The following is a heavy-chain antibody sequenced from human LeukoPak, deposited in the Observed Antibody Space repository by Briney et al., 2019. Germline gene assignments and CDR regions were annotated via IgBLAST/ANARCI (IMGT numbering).Heavy chain of an antibody. CDR3: ARGGRYYYYYGMDV. CDR2: INSDGSST. D-gene: IGHD1-26*01. V-gene: IGHV3-74*01. Sequence: GGSLRVSCAASGFTFSSYWMHWVRQAPGKGLVWVSRINSDGSSTSYADSVTGRFTISRDNAKNTLYLQMNSLRAEDTAVHYCARGGRYYYYYGMDVWGQGTTVTVSS. J-gene: IGHJ6*02. CDR1: GFTFSSYW.